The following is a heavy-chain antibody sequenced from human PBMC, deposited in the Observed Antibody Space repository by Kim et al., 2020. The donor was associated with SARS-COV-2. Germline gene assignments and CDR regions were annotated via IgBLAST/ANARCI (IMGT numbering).Heavy chain of an antibody. Sequence: GRTHYNPSLSSRVTISMEKNQFSLKLSSVTAADTAVYYCASIYGGYSDFDSWGQGTLVTVSS. CDR3: ASIYGGYSDFDS. D-gene: IGHD4-17*01. J-gene: IGHJ4*02. V-gene: IGHV4-34*01. CDR2: GRT.